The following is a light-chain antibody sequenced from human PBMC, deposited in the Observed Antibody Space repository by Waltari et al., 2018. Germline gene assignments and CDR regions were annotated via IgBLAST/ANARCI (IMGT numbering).Light chain of an antibody. CDR1: SGHSSHA. V-gene: IGLV4-69*01. CDR2: LNSDGSH. J-gene: IGLJ3*02. CDR3: QTGGFGIWV. Sequence: QLMLTQSPSASASLGASVKLTCTLSSGHSSHAIAWHQQQAEKGPRYVMKLNSDGSHVQGDGIPDRFSGSSSWGGPYLTISSRQSEDEAEYYCQTGGFGIWVFGGGTKLTVL.